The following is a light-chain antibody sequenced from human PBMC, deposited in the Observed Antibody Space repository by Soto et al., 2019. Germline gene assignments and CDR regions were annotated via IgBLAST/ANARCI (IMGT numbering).Light chain of an antibody. CDR1: QSVSSSY. CDR2: GAS. V-gene: IGKV3-20*01. Sequence: EIVLTQSPGTQSLSPGERATLSCRASQSVSSSYLAWYQQKPGQAPRLLIYGASSRATGIPDRFSGSGSGTDFTLTISRLEPEDFAVYYCQQYGSSLLTFGGGTKVEIK. J-gene: IGKJ4*01. CDR3: QQYGSSLLT.